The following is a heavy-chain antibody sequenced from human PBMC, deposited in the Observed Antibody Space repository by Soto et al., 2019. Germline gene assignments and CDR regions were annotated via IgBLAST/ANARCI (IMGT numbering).Heavy chain of an antibody. CDR1: GYTFTTYY. CDR2: ISPDGGPT. Sequence: QVQLVQSGAEVKKPGASVKVSCKASGYTFTTYYMHWVRQAPGQGLEWMGIISPDGGPTSYAQKFQGRVTMPRDTSTSTVYMELSSLRSEDTAVYYCATRDPGHYWGQGTLVTVSS. J-gene: IGHJ4*02. V-gene: IGHV1-46*01. CDR3: ATRDPGHY.